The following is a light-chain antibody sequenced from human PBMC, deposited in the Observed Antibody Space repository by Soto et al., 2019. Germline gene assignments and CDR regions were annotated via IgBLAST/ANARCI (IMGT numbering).Light chain of an antibody. CDR3: SSYTSSSTPSVV. CDR2: DVS. V-gene: IGLV2-14*01. J-gene: IGLJ2*01. Sequence: QSALTQPASVPGSPGQSITISCTGTSSDVGGYNYVSWYQQHPGKAPKLMIYDVSNRPSGVSNRFSGSKSGNTASLTISGLQAEDEADYYCSSYTSSSTPSVVFGGGTKLTVL. CDR1: SSDVGGYNY.